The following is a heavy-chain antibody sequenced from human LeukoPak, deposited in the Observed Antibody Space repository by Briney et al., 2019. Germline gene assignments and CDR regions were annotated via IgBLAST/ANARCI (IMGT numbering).Heavy chain of an antibody. CDR3: AKDRLLWFGELLSTPSSLAY. D-gene: IGHD3-10*01. Sequence: GRSLRLSCAASGSTFSSYGMHWVRQAPGKGLEWVAVISYDGSNKYYADSVKGRFTISRDNSKNTLYLQMNSLRAEDTAVYYCAKDRLLWFGELLSTPSSLAYWGQGTLVTVSS. CDR2: ISYDGSNK. CDR1: GSTFSSYG. V-gene: IGHV3-30*18. J-gene: IGHJ4*02.